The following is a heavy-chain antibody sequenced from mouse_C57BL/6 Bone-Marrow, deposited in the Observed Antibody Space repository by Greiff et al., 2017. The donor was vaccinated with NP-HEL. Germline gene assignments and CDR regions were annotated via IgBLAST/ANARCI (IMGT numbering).Heavy chain of an antibody. CDR2: ISTYDGDA. D-gene: IGHD2-1*01. V-gene: IGHV1-67*01. J-gene: IGHJ2*01. CDR3: ARRYYYNYDCDY. CDR1: GYTFTDYA. Sequence: QVQLKESGPELVRPGVSVKLSCKGSGYTFTDYAMHWVKQSHAKSLEWIGVISTYDGDASYNQKFKGKATMTVDKSSSTAYMELTRLTSEDSAFYYCARRYYYNYDCDYWGQGTTLTVSS.